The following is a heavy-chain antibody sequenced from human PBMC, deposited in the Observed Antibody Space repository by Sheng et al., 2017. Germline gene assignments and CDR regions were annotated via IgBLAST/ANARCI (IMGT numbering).Heavy chain of an antibody. CDR2: ITGSGTNT. Sequence: EVQLVESGGGLVQPGGSLRLSCVASGFTVSRSYMSWVRQAPGKGLEWVSSITGSGTNTYYAASVKGRFTISRDNSKNTVYLQMNSLRPDDAAVFYCATTDRGWYGVGDWGQGTLVTVSS. CDR1: GFTVSRSY. J-gene: IGHJ4*02. V-gene: IGHV3-23*04. D-gene: IGHD6-19*01. CDR3: ATTDRGWYGVGD.